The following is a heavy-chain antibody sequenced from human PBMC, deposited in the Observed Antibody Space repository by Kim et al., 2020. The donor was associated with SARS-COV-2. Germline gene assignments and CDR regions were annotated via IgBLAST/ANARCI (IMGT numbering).Heavy chain of an antibody. D-gene: IGHD3-22*01. CDR2: IYYSGST. V-gene: IGHV4-39*01. CDR3: ASPPYYFDSSGYYPSRYYYYGMDV. Sequence: SETLSLTCTVSGGSISSSSYYWGWIRQPPGKGLEWIGSIYYSGSTYYNPSLKSRVTISVDTSKNQFSLKLSSVTAADTAVYYCASPPYYFDSSGYYPSRYYYYGMDVWGQGTTVTVSS. J-gene: IGHJ6*02. CDR1: GGSISSSSYY.